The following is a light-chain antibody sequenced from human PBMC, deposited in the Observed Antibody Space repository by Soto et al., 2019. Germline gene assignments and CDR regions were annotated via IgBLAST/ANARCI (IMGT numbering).Light chain of an antibody. CDR1: QGINSY. Sequence: DIQLTQSPSFLSASVGDRVTITCRASQGINSYVAWHQQKPGKAPKLLIYTASTLQSGVPSRFSGSGSGTEFTLTISSMQPEDFATYYCQHVYDYPLTFGGGNKVEI. J-gene: IGKJ4*01. CDR3: QHVYDYPLT. CDR2: TAS. V-gene: IGKV1-9*01.